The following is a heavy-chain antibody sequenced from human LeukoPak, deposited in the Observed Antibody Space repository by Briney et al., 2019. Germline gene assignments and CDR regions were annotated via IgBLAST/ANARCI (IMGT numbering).Heavy chain of an antibody. CDR1: GYTFTSYY. Sequence: GASVKVSCKASGYTFTSYYMHWVRQAPGQGLEWMGIINPSGGSTSYAQEFQGRVTMTRDTSTSTVYMELSSLRSEDTAVYYCARDGGSSGDYYYGMDVWGQGTTVTVSS. V-gene: IGHV1-46*01. CDR2: INPSGGST. J-gene: IGHJ6*02. CDR3: ARDGGSSGDYYYGMDV. D-gene: IGHD6-13*01.